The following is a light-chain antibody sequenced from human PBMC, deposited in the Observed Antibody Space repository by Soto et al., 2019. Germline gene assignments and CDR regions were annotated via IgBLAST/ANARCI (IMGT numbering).Light chain of an antibody. CDR1: QSVSSY. J-gene: IGKJ2*01. Sequence: EIVLTQSPATLSLSPGERATLSCRASQSVSSYLAWYQQKPGQAPRLLIYDASNRATDIPARFSGSGSGTDFTLIISRLEHEDFAVYYCQQRKLTPYPFSQVTNLAIK. CDR2: DAS. V-gene: IGKV3-11*01. CDR3: QQRKLTPYP.